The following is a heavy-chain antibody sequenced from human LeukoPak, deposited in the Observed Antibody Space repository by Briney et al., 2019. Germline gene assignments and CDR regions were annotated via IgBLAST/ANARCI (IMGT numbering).Heavy chain of an antibody. Sequence: SETLSHTCTVSGGSISSYYWSWIRQPAGKGLEWIGRIYTSGSTNYNPSLKSRVTMSVDTSKNQFSLKLSSVTAADTAVYYCARSHPSGSYYDFDYWGQGTLVTVSP. V-gene: IGHV4-4*07. J-gene: IGHJ4*02. CDR3: ARSHPSGSYYDFDY. D-gene: IGHD1-26*01. CDR2: IYTSGST. CDR1: GGSISSYY.